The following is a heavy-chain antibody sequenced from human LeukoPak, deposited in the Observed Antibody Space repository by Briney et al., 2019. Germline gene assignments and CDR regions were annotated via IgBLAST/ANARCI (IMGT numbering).Heavy chain of an antibody. V-gene: IGHV4-30-4*01. CDR2: IYYSGST. D-gene: IGHD1-26*01. CDR1: GGSISSGDYY. CDR3: ARGKWELLVDY. J-gene: IGHJ4*02. Sequence: SETLSLTCTVSGGSISSGDYYWSWIRQPPGKGLEWIGYIYYSGSTYYNPSLKSRVTISVDTPKNQFSLKLSSVTAADTAVYYCARGKWELLVDYWGQGTLVTVSS.